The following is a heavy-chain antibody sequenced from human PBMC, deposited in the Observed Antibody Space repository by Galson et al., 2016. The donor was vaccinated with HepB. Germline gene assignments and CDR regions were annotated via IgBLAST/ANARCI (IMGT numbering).Heavy chain of an antibody. CDR2: IYPNTGGT. CDR1: GYTFTGYY. D-gene: IGHD6-19*01. Sequence: SVKVSCKASGYTFTGYYMHWVRQAPGQGLEWMGRIYPNTGGTNYAQKFQGRVTMTRDTSISTAYMELSRLRSDDTAVYYCAREKVYSTGSGTGWFDPWGQGTLVTVSS. CDR3: AREKVYSTGSGTGWFDP. V-gene: IGHV1-2*06. J-gene: IGHJ5*02.